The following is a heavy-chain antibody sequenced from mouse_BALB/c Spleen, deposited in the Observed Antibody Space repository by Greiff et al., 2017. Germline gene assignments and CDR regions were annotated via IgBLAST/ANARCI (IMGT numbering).Heavy chain of an antibody. D-gene: IGHD2-3*01. Sequence: VQLQQSGAELMKPGASVKISCKATGYTFSSYWIEWVKQRPGHGLEWIGEILPGSGSTNYNEKFKGKATFTADTSSNTAYMQLSSLTSEDSAVYYCASNDGYYGFAYWGQGTLVTVSA. CDR2: ILPGSGST. V-gene: IGHV1-9*01. J-gene: IGHJ3*01. CDR3: ASNDGYYGFAY. CDR1: GYTFSSYW.